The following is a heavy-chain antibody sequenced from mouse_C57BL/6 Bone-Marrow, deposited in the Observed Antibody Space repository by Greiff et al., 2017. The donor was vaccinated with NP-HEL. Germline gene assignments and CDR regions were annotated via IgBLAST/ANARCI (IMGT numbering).Heavy chain of an antibody. CDR3: ARYYYGSRGWYFDV. CDR2: IDPTSGGT. CDR1: GYTFTSYW. D-gene: IGHD1-1*01. V-gene: IGHV1-72*01. Sequence: VQLQQPGADLVKPGASVKLSCKASGYTFTSYWMHWVKQRPGRGLEWIGRIDPTSGGTKFNEKFKTKSTLPVDKPSSPAYMQLSSLTSEDTAVYYCARYYYGSRGWYFDVWCTGTTVTVSS. J-gene: IGHJ1*03.